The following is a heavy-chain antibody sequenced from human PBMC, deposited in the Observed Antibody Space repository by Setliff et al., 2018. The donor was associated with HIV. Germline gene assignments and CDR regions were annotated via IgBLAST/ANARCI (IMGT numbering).Heavy chain of an antibody. CDR3: VTLPILGAGYSQNFDY. CDR2: IKIKTDGGPI. D-gene: IGHD3-3*01. Sequence: GGSLRLSCAASGFTISNGWMTWVRQAPGKGLEWVGRIKIKTDGGPIDYAAPVKGRFTNSRDDSNNMLYLQMNTLKTEDAAVYYCVTLPILGAGYSQNFDYWGQGKMVTVSS. J-gene: IGHJ4*02. CDR1: GFTISNGW. V-gene: IGHV3-15*01.